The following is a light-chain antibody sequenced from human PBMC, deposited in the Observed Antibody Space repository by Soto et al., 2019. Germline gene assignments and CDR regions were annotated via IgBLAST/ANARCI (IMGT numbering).Light chain of an antibody. CDR3: QQYNNWPRT. Sequence: EIVMTQSPATLSVSPGERATLSCRASQSVSSNLAWYQQKPGQAPRLLIYGASTRPTGIPARFSGSGSGREFTLTISSLQSEDFAVYYWQQYNNWPRTFGQGTKVEIK. CDR2: GAS. CDR1: QSVSSN. V-gene: IGKV3-15*01. J-gene: IGKJ1*01.